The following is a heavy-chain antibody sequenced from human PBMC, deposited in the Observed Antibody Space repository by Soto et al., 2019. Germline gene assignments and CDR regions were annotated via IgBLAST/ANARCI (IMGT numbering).Heavy chain of an antibody. J-gene: IGHJ3*02. Sequence: QLHLVQSGAVVKKPGASVTVSCSASGYPVTAYYMHWVRQAPGRGLEWMGGINPATGAAKYIQTFRGRVTMTRDTSTSTVFMGLSGLTSEDTAVFYCARGGGVGVAGSAAFDMWGQGTLVTVSS. CDR1: GYPVTAYY. D-gene: IGHD3-3*01. V-gene: IGHV1-2*02. CDR3: ARGGGVGVAGSAAFDM. CDR2: INPATGAA.